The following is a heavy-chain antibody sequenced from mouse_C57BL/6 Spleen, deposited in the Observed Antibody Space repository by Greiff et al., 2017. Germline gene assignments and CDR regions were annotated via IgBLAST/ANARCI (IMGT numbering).Heavy chain of an antibody. Sequence: EVQLLQSGAELVRPGASVTLSCTASGFNIKDYYMHWVKQRPEQGLEWIGWIEPENGDTEYASKFQGKATITADTSYNTAYLQLSSLTSEDTAVYYCTAGAAQANAMDYWGQGTSVTVSS. V-gene: IGHV14-4*01. CDR2: IEPENGDT. D-gene: IGHD3-2*02. CDR3: TAGAAQANAMDY. CDR1: GFNIKDYY. J-gene: IGHJ4*01.